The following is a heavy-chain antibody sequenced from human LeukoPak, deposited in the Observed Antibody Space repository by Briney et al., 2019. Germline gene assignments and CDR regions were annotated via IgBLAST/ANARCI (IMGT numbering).Heavy chain of an antibody. V-gene: IGHV3-33*08. Sequence: GRFLRLSCAASGFTFSSYGMHWVRQALGKGLEWVAVIWYGGSNKYYADSVKGRFTISRDNSKNALYLQMNSLRAEDTAVYYCARSVSVWTYYYYGMDVWGQGTTVTVSS. D-gene: IGHD6-19*01. CDR1: GFTFSSYG. CDR2: IWYGGSNK. J-gene: IGHJ6*02. CDR3: ARSVSVWTYYYYGMDV.